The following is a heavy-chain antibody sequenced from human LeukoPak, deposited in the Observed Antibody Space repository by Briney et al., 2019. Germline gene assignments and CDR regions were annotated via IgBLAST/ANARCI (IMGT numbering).Heavy chain of an antibody. Sequence: GGSLRLSCAASGFTFSSYGMHWVRQAPGKGLEWVAVIWYDGSNKCYADSVKGRFTISRDNSKNTLYLQMNSLRAEDTAVYYCARDSVLRFLEWLPHVYGMDVWGQGTTVTVSS. CDR2: IWYDGSNK. CDR3: ARDSVLRFLEWLPHVYGMDV. V-gene: IGHV3-33*01. J-gene: IGHJ6*02. CDR1: GFTFSSYG. D-gene: IGHD3-3*01.